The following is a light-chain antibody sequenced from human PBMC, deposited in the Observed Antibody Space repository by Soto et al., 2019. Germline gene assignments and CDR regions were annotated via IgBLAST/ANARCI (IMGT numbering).Light chain of an antibody. V-gene: IGKV3-20*01. CDR2: GAS. CDR1: QRVSNNY. Sequence: EMVLTQSPGTLSLSPGERATLSCRASQRVSNNYLAWYQQKPGQAPRLLIYGASYRASGIPDRFSGSGSGTDFTLTISRLEPEDFALYYCRQYGSAGTFSQGAKVEIK. CDR3: RQYGSAGT. J-gene: IGKJ1*01.